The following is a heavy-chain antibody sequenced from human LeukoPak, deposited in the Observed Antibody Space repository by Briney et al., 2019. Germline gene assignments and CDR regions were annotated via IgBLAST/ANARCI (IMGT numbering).Heavy chain of an antibody. CDR3: TKGRIETAGKTPFDP. D-gene: IGHD2-15*01. CDR2: INQDGSEK. Sequence: GASLRLSCAASGFTLSSYWMSWVSQAPGKGRWWVAIINQDGSEKYYVYSVKGRFPFSRDNTKNSLYLEKNRLRGEGQGVFYFTKGRIETAGKTPFDPRGHGALVT. CDR1: GFTLSSYW. J-gene: IGHJ5*02. V-gene: IGHV3-7*03.